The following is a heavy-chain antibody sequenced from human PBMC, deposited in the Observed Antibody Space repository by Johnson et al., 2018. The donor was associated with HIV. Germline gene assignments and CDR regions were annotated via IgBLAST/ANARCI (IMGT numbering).Heavy chain of an antibody. Sequence: VQLVESGGGLVQPGGSLRLSCAASGFIFSNYWMHWVRQAPGKGLIWVACIKTDGSDTNYAASVKGRFTISRANSKNTLYLQMNGLRTEDTAVYYCAKDEAQTLASAGRDAFDFWGQGTAVTV. CDR2: IKTDGSDT. CDR3: AKDEAQTLASAGRDAFDF. V-gene: IGHV3-74*01. CDR1: GFIFSNYW. D-gene: IGHD6-13*01. J-gene: IGHJ3*01.